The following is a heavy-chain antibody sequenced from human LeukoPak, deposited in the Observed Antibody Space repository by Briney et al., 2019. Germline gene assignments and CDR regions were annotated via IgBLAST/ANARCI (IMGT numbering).Heavy chain of an antibody. Sequence: ASVKVSCKASGYTFTGYYMHWVRQAPGQGLEWMGWINPNSGGTNYAQKFQGWVTMTRDTSISTAYMELSRLRSDDTAVYYCARGFRIAAAGLNWFDPWGQGTLVTVSS. V-gene: IGHV1-2*04. J-gene: IGHJ5*02. CDR1: GYTFTGYY. CDR2: INPNSGGT. CDR3: ARGFRIAAAGLNWFDP. D-gene: IGHD6-13*01.